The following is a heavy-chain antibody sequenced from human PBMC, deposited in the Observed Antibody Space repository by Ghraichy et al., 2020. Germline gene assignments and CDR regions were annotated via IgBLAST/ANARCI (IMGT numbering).Heavy chain of an antibody. V-gene: IGHV4-34*01. D-gene: IGHD3-10*01. CDR2: INHSGST. Sequence: SETLSLTCAVYGGSFSGYYWSWIRQPPGKGLEWIGEINHSGSTNYNPSLKSRVTISVDTSKNQFSLKLSSVTAADTAVYYCARGARAHYYGSGSNGYWFDPWGQGTLVTVSS. CDR3: ARGARAHYYGSGSNGYWFDP. CDR1: GGSFSGYY. J-gene: IGHJ5*02.